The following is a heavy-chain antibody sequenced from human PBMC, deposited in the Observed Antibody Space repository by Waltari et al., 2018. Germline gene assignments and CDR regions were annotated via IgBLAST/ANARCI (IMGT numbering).Heavy chain of an antibody. J-gene: IGHJ4*02. Sequence: VQLVESGGGVVQPGRSLRLSCAASGFTFSSYGMHWVRQAPGKGLEWVAVIWYDGSNKYYADYGKGRFTISRDNSKNTLYLQMNSLRAEDTAMYYCAKGAEVLDGPGTLYDYWGQGTLVTVSS. CDR3: AKGAEVLDGPGTLYDY. CDR2: IWYDGSNK. V-gene: IGHV3-30*18. CDR1: GFTFSSYG.